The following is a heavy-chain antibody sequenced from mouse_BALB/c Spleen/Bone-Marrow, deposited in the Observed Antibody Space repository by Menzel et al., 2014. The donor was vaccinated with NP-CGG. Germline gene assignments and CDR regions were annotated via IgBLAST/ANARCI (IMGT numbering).Heavy chain of an antibody. CDR3: TRSGFYGYGTYFDV. CDR2: IHPSNGAT. J-gene: IGHJ1*01. D-gene: IGHD1-2*01. Sequence: QVHVKQSGAELVKPGASQKLSCKVSGYTFTNYYVYWVKQRPGQGLVWIAEIHPSNGATNFNDKFMSKATLTVDSSSSTSYMHLSSLTSEDSAVYYCTRSGFYGYGTYFDVWGAGTTVTVSS. V-gene: IGHV1S81*02. CDR1: GYTFTNYY.